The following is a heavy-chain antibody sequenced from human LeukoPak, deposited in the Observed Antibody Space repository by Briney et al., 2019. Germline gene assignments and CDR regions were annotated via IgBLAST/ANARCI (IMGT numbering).Heavy chain of an antibody. D-gene: IGHD6-19*01. CDR1: GFTFSSYA. Sequence: GGSLRLSCAASGFTFSSYAMHWVRQAPGKGLEWVAVISYDGSNKYYADSVKGRFTISRDNSKNTLYLQMNSLRAEDMALYYCAKDMSRAVAGTFDYWGQGTLVTVSS. CDR2: ISYDGSNK. J-gene: IGHJ4*02. V-gene: IGHV3-30*04. CDR3: AKDMSRAVAGTFDY.